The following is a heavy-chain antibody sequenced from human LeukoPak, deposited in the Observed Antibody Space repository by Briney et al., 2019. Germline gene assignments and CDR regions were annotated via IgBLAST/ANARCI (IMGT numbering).Heavy chain of an antibody. CDR3: ARILGHGHGAWDWYFDL. Sequence: ESGPALVKPTQTLTLTCTLSGFSLNSSGMCVNWIRQPPGKALEWLALIDWDDGKYYSTSLKTRLTISKDTSKNHVVLTMTNLDPVDTGTYYCARILGHGHGAWDWYFDLWGRGTLVAVSS. CDR1: GFSLNSSGMC. CDR2: IDWDDGK. J-gene: IGHJ2*01. D-gene: IGHD2-8*01. V-gene: IGHV2-70*13.